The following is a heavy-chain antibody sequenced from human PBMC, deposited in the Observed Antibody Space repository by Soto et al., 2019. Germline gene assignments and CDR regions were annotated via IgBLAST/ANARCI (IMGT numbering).Heavy chain of an antibody. D-gene: IGHD2-21*02. J-gene: IGHJ5*02. V-gene: IGHV4-39*01. Sequence: SEPLSLTCSVSGGSISSSSYFWGWIRQPPGKGLEWIGSIYYSGSTYYNPSLKSRVTVSVDTSKNQFSLKLSSVTAADTAVYYCARHPSDFWFDPWGQGTLVTVS. CDR1: GGSISSSSYF. CDR2: IYYSGST. CDR3: ARHPSDFWFDP.